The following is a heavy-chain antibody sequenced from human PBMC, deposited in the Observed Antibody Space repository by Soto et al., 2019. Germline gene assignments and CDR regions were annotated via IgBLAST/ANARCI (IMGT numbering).Heavy chain of an antibody. CDR1: GGSISSSNW. V-gene: IGHV4-4*02. Sequence: NPSETLSLTCAVSGGSISSSNWWSWVRQPPGKGLEWIGEIYHSGSTNYNPSLKSRVTISVDKSKNQFSLKLSSVTAADTAVYYCARVLGLRSLDSGGWFDPWGQGTLVTVSS. D-gene: IGHD3-3*01. CDR3: ARVLGLRSLDSGGWFDP. CDR2: IYHSGST. J-gene: IGHJ5*02.